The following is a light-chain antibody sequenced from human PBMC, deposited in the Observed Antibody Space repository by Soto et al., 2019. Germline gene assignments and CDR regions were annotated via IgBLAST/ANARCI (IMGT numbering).Light chain of an antibody. CDR3: QQYGSSPLT. Sequence: EIVLTQSPGTLSLSPGERATLSYRASQTVINNYLAWYQHKPGQAPRLLIYGASSRATGIPDRFSGSGSGTDFTLTISRMEPEDFAVYYCQQYGSSPLTFGGGTKVEIK. CDR1: QTVINNY. J-gene: IGKJ4*01. V-gene: IGKV3-20*01. CDR2: GAS.